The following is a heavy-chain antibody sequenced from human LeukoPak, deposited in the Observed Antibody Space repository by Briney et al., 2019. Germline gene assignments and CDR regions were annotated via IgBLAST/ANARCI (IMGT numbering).Heavy chain of an antibody. CDR3: ARDSSLHEGPPSIAARRSYYYYGMDV. CDR2: IYYSGST. CDR1: GGSISSISSNNYH. D-gene: IGHD6-6*01. Sequence: SETLSLTCIVSGGSISSISSNNYHWGWIRQPPGKGLEWIGSIYYSGSTYYNPSLKSRVTISVDTSKNQFSLKLSSVTAADTAVYYCARDSSLHEGPPSIAARRSYYYYGMDVWGQGTTVTVSS. V-gene: IGHV4-39*07. J-gene: IGHJ6*02.